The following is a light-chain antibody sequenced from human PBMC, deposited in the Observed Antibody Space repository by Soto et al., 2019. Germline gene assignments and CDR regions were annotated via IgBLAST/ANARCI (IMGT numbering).Light chain of an antibody. CDR2: EVS. CDR1: SSDVGGYNY. CDR3: SSYTSRSTRV. V-gene: IGLV2-14*01. Sequence: QSVLTQPASVSGSPGQSITISCTGTSSDVGGYNYVSWYQQHPGKAPKLMIYEVSNRPSGGSNRFSGSKSGNTASLTISGLQAEDEADYYCSSYTSRSTRVLGNGTKVTVL. J-gene: IGLJ1*01.